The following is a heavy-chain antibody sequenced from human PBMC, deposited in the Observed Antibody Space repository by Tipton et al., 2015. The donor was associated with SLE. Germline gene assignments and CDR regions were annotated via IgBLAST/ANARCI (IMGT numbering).Heavy chain of an antibody. CDR3: ARGWSGELEPVDY. CDR1: GFTFSSYA. D-gene: IGHD3-16*01. CDR2: ISSSSSYI. J-gene: IGHJ4*02. V-gene: IGHV3-21*01. Sequence: SLRLSCSASGFTFSSYAMHWVRQAPGKGLEWVSSISSSSSYIYYADSVKGRFTISRDNAKNSLYLQMNSLRAEDTAVYYCARGWSGELEPVDYWGQGTLVTVSS.